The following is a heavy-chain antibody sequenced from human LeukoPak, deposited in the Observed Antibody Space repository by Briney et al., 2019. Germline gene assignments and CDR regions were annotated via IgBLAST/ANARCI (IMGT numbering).Heavy chain of an antibody. CDR2: IWSNGSEK. D-gene: IGHD3-3*01. CDR3: ARVLPESGYYDYYYYGMDV. V-gene: IGHV3-33*01. Sequence: GGSLRLSCAASGLTFSSYGMHWVRQAPGKGLEWVALIWSNGSEKYYADSVKGRFTISRDNAKNSLYLQMNSLRAEDTAVYYCARVLPESGYYDYYYYGMDVWGQGTTVTVSS. CDR1: GLTFSSYG. J-gene: IGHJ6*02.